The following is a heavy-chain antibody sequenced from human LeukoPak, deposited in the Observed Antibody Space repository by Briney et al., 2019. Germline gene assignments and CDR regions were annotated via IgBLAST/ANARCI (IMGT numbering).Heavy chain of an antibody. J-gene: IGHJ4*02. D-gene: IGHD2-2*01. CDR3: ARSPYSYQLPYYFDY. Sequence: SVKVSCKASGGTFSSHAISWVRQAPGQGLEWMGGIIPIFGTANYAQKFQGRVTITADESTSTAYMELSSLRSEDTAVYYCARSPYSYQLPYYFDYWGQGTLVTVSS. V-gene: IGHV1-69*13. CDR2: IIPIFGTA. CDR1: GGTFSSHA.